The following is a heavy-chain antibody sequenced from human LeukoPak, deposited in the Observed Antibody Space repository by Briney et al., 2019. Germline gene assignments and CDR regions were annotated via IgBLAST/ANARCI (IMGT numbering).Heavy chain of an antibody. CDR3: ARVGHFGEVGATSWIDP. J-gene: IGHJ5*02. D-gene: IGHD1-26*01. Sequence: PGGSLRLSCAASGFTFSSYSMNWVRQAPGKGLEWVSYISSSSSTIYYADSVKGRFTISRDNAKNSLYLQMNSLRAEDTAVYYCARVGHFGEVGATSWIDPWGQGTLVTVSS. CDR1: GFTFSSYS. CDR2: ISSSSSTI. V-gene: IGHV3-48*04.